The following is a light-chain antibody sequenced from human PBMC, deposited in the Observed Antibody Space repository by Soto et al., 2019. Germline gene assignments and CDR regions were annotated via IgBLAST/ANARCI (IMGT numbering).Light chain of an antibody. V-gene: IGKV3-15*01. J-gene: IGKJ1*01. Sequence: EIVMTQSPATLSVSPGERATLSCRASQSVSSNLAWYQQKPGQAPRLLIHGASTRATGIPARFSGSGSGTEFTLTISSLQSEDFAVYYCQQYGYLGTLGQGTKVDIK. CDR3: QQYGYLGT. CDR1: QSVSSN. CDR2: GAS.